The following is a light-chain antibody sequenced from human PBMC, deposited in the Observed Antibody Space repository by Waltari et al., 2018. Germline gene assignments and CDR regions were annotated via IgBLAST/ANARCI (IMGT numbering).Light chain of an antibody. V-gene: IGLV2-23*03. CDR1: SSDVGSYHL. CDR2: EGS. J-gene: IGLJ3*02. Sequence: QSALTQPASVSGSPGQPITISCTGTSSDVGSYHLVSWYQQHPGKAPKLMIYEGSKRPSGVSNRFSGSKSGNTASLTISGLQAEDEADYYCCSYAGSSTFVVFGGGTKLTVL. CDR3: CSYAGSSTFVV.